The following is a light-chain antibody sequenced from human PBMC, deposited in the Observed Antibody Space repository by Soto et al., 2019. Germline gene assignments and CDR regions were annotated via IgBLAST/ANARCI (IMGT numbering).Light chain of an antibody. CDR1: QRIVW. J-gene: IGKJ1*01. V-gene: IGKV1-5*03. CDR3: VQYHTYPWT. CDR2: MVS. Sequence: DIQMTQSPSTLSASVGDRVTITCRASQRIVWLAWFQQKPGKAPRVLMYMVSSLQSGVPSRFSGSGSGTDFTLTIDNLQADDFATYYCVQYHTYPWTFGQGTKVEV.